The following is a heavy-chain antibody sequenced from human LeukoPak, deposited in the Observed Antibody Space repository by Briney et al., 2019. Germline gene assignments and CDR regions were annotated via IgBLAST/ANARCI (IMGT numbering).Heavy chain of an antibody. D-gene: IGHD6-19*01. Sequence: PGGSLRLSCTASGFTFSSYAMSWVRQAPGKGLERLSGINYSGDSTYYADSVKGRFTISRDNSKNTLYLQMNSLRADDTAVYYCAKSGSGWYLDFWGQGTLVTVSS. CDR2: INYSGDST. J-gene: IGHJ4*02. V-gene: IGHV3-23*01. CDR3: AKSGSGWYLDF. CDR1: GFTFSSYA.